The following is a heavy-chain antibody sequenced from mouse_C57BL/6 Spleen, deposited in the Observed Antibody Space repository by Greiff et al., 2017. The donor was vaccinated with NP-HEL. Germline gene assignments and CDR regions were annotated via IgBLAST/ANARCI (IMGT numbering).Heavy chain of an antibody. Sequence: VKLMESGAELVRPGTSVKMSCKASGYTFTNYWIGWAKQRPGHGLEWIGDIYPGGGYTNYNEKFKGKATLTADKSSSTAYMQFSSLTSEDSAIYYCARRGDYYGSSYGYWGQGTTLTVSS. CDR3: ARRGDYYGSSYGY. V-gene: IGHV1-63*01. D-gene: IGHD1-1*01. CDR1: GYTFTNYW. CDR2: IYPGGGYT. J-gene: IGHJ2*01.